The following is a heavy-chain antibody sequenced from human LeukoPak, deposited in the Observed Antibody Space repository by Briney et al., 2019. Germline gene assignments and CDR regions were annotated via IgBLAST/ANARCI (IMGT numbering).Heavy chain of an antibody. D-gene: IGHD1-26*01. CDR3: ARRGGSYSHSDF. CDR1: GYTFSSYG. J-gene: IGHJ4*02. CDR2: VSPFNGNT. Sequence: ASVTVSCTASGYTFSSYGIIWVRQAPGQGLQWMGWVSPFNGNTDYAPKLQGRVTMTTDTSTTTAYMELRSLTSDDTAVYYCARRGGSYSHSDFWGQGTLVTVSS. V-gene: IGHV1-18*01.